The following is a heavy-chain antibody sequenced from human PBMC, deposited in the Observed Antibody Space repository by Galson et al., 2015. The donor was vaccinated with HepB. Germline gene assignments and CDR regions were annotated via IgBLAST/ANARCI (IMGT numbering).Heavy chain of an antibody. J-gene: IGHJ6*02. CDR3: AKMKGLITANYGMDV. V-gene: IGHV3-23*01. CDR2: ISGSGVGI. CDR1: GFTFSTNA. D-gene: IGHD3-10*01. Sequence: SLRLSCAASGFTFSTNAMRWVRQAPGKGLEWVSGISGSGVGIYYADAVKGRFTTSRDNPKKPLYLQMNSLRAEDTAVYYCAKMKGLITANYGMDVWGQGNTVTV.